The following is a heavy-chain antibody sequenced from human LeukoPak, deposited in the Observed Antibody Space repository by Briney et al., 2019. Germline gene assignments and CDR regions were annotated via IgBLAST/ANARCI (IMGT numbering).Heavy chain of an antibody. Sequence: GGSLRLSCAASGFTYSSYAMNWLRQAPGKRLEWVAAISGSSGSTHYADTVKVRFTISSVNDKNSLYLQLDSLRAEDTAVYYCARPLAQWGNFDYWCQRTMVTVSS. CDR1: GFTYSSYA. D-gene: IGHD6-19*01. CDR3: ARPLAQWGNFDY. CDR2: ISGSSGST. V-gene: IGHV3-23*01. J-gene: IGHJ4*02.